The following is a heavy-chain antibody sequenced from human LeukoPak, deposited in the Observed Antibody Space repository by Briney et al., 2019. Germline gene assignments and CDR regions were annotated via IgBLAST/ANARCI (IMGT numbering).Heavy chain of an antibody. J-gene: IGHJ6*03. D-gene: IGHD6-19*01. CDR2: IRSKANSYAT. V-gene: IGHV3-73*01. CDR3: TRRQWLERGYYYYYMDV. CDR1: GFTFSGSA. Sequence: GGSLRLSCAASGFTFSGSAMHWVRQASGKGLEWAGRIRSKANSYATAYAASVKGRFTISRDDSKNTAYLQMNSLKTEDTAVYYCTRRQWLERGYYYYYMDVWGKGTTVTVSS.